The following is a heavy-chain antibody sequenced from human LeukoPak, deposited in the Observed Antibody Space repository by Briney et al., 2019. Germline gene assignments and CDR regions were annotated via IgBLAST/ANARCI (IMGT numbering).Heavy chain of an antibody. J-gene: IGHJ4*02. CDR3: ASSGGVTISLGY. V-gene: IGHV1-69*02. Sequence: SVKVSCKASGGTFSSYTISWVRQAPGQALEWMGRIIPILVISNYAQKFQGRVTITADKSTSTAYMELSSLRSEDTAVYYCASSGGVTISLGYWGQGTLVTVSS. D-gene: IGHD3-3*01. CDR1: GGTFSSYT. CDR2: IIPILVIS.